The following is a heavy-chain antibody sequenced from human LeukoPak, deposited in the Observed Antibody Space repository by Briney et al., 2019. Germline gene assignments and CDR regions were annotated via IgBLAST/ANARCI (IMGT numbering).Heavy chain of an antibody. CDR2: IYSGGST. D-gene: IGHD2-15*01. J-gene: IGHJ4*02. CDR3: ARAWTGYCSGGSCYGYYFDY. V-gene: IGHV3-66*01. CDR1: GFTVSSNY. Sequence: GGFLRLSCAASGFTVSSNYMSWVRQAPGKGLEWVSVIYSGGSTYYADSVKGRFTISRDNSKNTLYLQMNSLRAEDTAVYYCARAWTGYCSGGSCYGYYFDYWGQGTLVTVSS.